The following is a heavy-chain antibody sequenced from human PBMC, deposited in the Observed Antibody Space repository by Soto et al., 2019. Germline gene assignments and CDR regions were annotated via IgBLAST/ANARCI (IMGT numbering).Heavy chain of an antibody. CDR3: AKVFSSWYAGFFDL. D-gene: IGHD6-13*01. Sequence: PGGALRLSCTASGFTFSRHAMTWVRQAPGKGLEWVSGLSDSGGSIYYADPVKGRFTISRDNSMNKLYLQMNTLRAEATAIYYCAKVFSSWYAGFFDLWGQGTLVTVSS. J-gene: IGHJ4*02. CDR1: GFTFSRHA. V-gene: IGHV3-23*01. CDR2: LSDSGGSI.